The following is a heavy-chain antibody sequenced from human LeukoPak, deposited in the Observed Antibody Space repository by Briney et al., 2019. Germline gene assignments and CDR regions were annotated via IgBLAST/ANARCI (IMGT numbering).Heavy chain of an antibody. D-gene: IGHD5-12*01. V-gene: IGHV4-59*01. CDR1: GGSISTYF. Sequence: SETLSLTCTVSGGSISTYFWNWIRQPPGKGLEWIGFISYSGTNYNPSLKTRVTISVDMFKNQFSLKLTSVTAADTAVYYCARGDIYFDYWGQGSLVTVSS. J-gene: IGHJ4*02. CDR3: ARGDIYFDY. CDR2: ISYSGT.